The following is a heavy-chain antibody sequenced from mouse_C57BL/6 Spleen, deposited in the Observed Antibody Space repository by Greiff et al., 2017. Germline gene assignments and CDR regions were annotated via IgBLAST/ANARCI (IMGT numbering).Heavy chain of an antibody. V-gene: IGHV10-1*01. D-gene: IGHD3-2*02. CDR2: IRSKSNNYAT. CDR3: VREVGQLRAMDY. CDR1: GFSFNTYA. J-gene: IGHJ4*01. Sequence: EVQLVASGGGLVQPKGSLKLSCAASGFSFNTYAMNWVRQAPGKGLEWVARIRSKSNNYATYYADSVKDRFTISRDDSESMLYLQMNNLKTEDTAMYYCVREVGQLRAMDYWGQGTSVTVSS.